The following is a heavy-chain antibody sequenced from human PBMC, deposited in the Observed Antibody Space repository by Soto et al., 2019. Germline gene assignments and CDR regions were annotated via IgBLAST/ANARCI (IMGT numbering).Heavy chain of an antibody. Sequence: ASVKVSCKVYGYTFNSYDFTWVRQAPGQGLEWMGWIGAYTGNTNYAEKFQGRVSLTIDASTSTAYMELSSLRSEDTAVYYCARGLKGYSSSWYSGPFDYWGQGTLVTVSS. D-gene: IGHD6-13*01. CDR2: IGAYTGNT. CDR3: ARGLKGYSSSWYSGPFDY. J-gene: IGHJ4*02. V-gene: IGHV1-18*01. CDR1: GYTFNSYD.